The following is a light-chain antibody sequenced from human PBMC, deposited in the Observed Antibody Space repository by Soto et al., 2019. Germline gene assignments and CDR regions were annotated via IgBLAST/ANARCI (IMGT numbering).Light chain of an antibody. CDR2: DVS. V-gene: IGKV3-11*01. J-gene: IGKJ4*01. CDR3: QHRNDWLFS. CDR1: QSVYSY. Sequence: EVVLTQSPATLSLSPGERATLSCRASQSVYSYLAWYQQKPGQPPRLLISDVSNRATGIPARFSGSGYGTDFTLTNSSLEPEDYAVYYCQHRNDWLFSFGGGTKVEIK.